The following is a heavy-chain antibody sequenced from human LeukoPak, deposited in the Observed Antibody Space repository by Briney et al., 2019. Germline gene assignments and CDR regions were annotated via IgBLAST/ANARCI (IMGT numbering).Heavy chain of an antibody. CDR3: ARQGGTYYYDSSGYDY. Sequence: GGSLRLSCAAPGFTVSSNYMSWVRQAPGKGLEWVSVIYSGGSTYYADSVKGRFTISRDNSKNTLYLQMNSLRAEDTAVYYCARQGGTYYYDSSGYDYWGQGTLVTVSS. CDR2: IYSGGST. D-gene: IGHD3-22*01. CDR1: GFTVSSNY. J-gene: IGHJ4*02. V-gene: IGHV3-53*01.